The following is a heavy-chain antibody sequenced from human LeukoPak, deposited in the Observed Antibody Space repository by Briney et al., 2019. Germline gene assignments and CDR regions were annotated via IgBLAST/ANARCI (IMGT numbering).Heavy chain of an antibody. J-gene: IGHJ4*02. Sequence: GGSLRLSCAASGFTVSSTYMTWVRQAPGKGLEWVSIVGGGGSTYYADSVKGRFTISRDNSKNTLYLQMNSLIVEDTAIYYCARGVGTGYTDHWGQGTLVSVSS. D-gene: IGHD3-9*01. CDR2: VGGGGST. V-gene: IGHV3-53*01. CDR3: ARGVGTGYTDH. CDR1: GFTVSSTY.